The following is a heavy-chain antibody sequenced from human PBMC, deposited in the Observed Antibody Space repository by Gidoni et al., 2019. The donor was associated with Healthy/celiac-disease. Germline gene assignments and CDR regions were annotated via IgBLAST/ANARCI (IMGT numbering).Heavy chain of an antibody. J-gene: IGHJ3*02. D-gene: IGHD3-3*01. Sequence: QLQLQESGPGLVKPSETLSLTCTVSGGSISSSSYYWGWIRQPPGKGLEWIGSIYYSGSTYYSPSLERRVTISVDTSKNQFSLKLSSVTAADTAVYYCARHENDFWSGYFLVGGCDAFDIWGQGTMVTVSS. CDR1: GGSISSSSYY. CDR3: ARHENDFWSGYFLVGGCDAFDI. CDR2: IYYSGST. V-gene: IGHV4-39*01.